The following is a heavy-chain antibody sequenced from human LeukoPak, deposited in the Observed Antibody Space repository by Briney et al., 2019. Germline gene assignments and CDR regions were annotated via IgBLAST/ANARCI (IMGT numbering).Heavy chain of an antibody. J-gene: IGHJ5*02. CDR3: ARVEGFGFDP. CDR2: ISSGGHNI. Sequence: GGSLRLSCAASGFTFSSYWMNWVHQAPGKGLEWVSFISSGGHNISYADSVKGRFTISRDNAKNSLYLQMNSLRAEDTAVYYCARVEGFGFDPWGQGTLVTVSS. V-gene: IGHV3-48*04. CDR1: GFTFSSYW.